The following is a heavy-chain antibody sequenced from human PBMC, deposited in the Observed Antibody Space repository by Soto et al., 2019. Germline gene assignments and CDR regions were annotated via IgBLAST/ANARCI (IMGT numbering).Heavy chain of an antibody. Sequence: SETLSLTCTVSGGSISSYYWSWIRQPPGKGLEWIGYIYYSGSTNYNPSLRSRVTISVGTSKNQFSLKLSSVTAADTAVYYCARMTFDDYFDYWGQGTLVTVSS. CDR1: GGSISSYY. CDR3: ARMTFDDYFDY. J-gene: IGHJ4*02. CDR2: IYYSGST. V-gene: IGHV4-59*01. D-gene: IGHD2-21*02.